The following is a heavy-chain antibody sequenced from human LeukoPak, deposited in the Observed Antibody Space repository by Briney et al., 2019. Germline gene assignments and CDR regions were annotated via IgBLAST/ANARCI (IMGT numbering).Heavy chain of an antibody. J-gene: IGHJ5*02. Sequence: ASVKVSCKASGYIFTSYGIDWVRQAPGQGLEWMGWINTYNGYTNYAQKLQGRVTMTTDTSTSTAYMELRSLRSDDTAVYYCARGGGDYGVNWFDPWGQGTLVTVSS. CDR3: ARGGGDYGVNWFDP. CDR2: INTYNGYT. D-gene: IGHD4-17*01. CDR1: GYIFTSYG. V-gene: IGHV1-18*01.